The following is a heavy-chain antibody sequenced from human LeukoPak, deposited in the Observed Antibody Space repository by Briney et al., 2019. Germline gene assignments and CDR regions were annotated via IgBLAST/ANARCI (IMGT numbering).Heavy chain of an antibody. J-gene: IGHJ4*02. CDR1: GFIFSSYA. CDR3: ATRIAVAGGLDY. D-gene: IGHD6-19*01. Sequence: AGGSLRLSCAASGFIFSSYAMHWVRQAPGKGLEWVAVISYDGSNKYYADSVKGRFTISRDNSKNTLYLQMNSLRAEDTAVYYCATRIAVAGGLDYWGQGTLVTVSS. V-gene: IGHV3-30-3*01. CDR2: ISYDGSNK.